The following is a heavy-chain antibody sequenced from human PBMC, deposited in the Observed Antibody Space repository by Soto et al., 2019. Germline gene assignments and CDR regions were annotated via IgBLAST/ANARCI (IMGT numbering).Heavy chain of an antibody. CDR1: GYTFTSYA. V-gene: IGHV1-3*01. CDR2: INAGNGNT. J-gene: IGHJ6*03. CDR3: ARPYGDYYYYYMDV. Sequence: QVQLVQSGAEVKKPGASVKVSCEASGYTFTSYAMHWVRQAPGQRLEWIGWINAGNGNTKYSQKFQGRVTITRDTSASTAYMELSSLRSEDTAVYYCARPYGDYYYYYMDVWGKGTTVTVSS. D-gene: IGHD4-17*01.